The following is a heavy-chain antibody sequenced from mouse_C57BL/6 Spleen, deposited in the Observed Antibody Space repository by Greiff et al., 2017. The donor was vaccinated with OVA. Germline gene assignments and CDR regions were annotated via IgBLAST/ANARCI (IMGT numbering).Heavy chain of an antibody. CDR2: IDPETGGT. Sequence: LQESGAELVRPGASVTLSCKASGYTFTDYEMHWVKQTPVHGLEWIGAIDPETGGTAYNQKFKGKAILTADKSSSTAYMELRSLTSEDSAVYYCTRTYYSNYWFAYWGQGTLVTVSA. CDR1: GYTFTDYE. CDR3: TRTYYSNYWFAY. J-gene: IGHJ3*01. D-gene: IGHD2-5*01. V-gene: IGHV1-15*01.